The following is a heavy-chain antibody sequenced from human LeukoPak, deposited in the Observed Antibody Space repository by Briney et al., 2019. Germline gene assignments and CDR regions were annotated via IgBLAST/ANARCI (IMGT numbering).Heavy chain of an antibody. J-gene: IGHJ4*02. V-gene: IGHV1-46*03. CDR2: INPSGGST. Sequence: ASVKVSCKASGYTFTNYYMHWVRQAPGQGLEWMGIINPSGGSTTYAQKFQGRVTMTRDTSTSTVYMTLSSLTSEDTAVYYCARAGYWAATGYATDWGQGSLVTDSS. CDR3: ARAGYWAATGYATD. CDR1: GYTFTNYY. D-gene: IGHD6-13*01.